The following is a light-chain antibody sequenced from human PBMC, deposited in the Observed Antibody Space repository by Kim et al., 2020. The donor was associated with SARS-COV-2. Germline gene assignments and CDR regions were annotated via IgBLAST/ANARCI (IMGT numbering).Light chain of an antibody. CDR2: LNSDGSH. V-gene: IGLV4-69*01. J-gene: IGLJ3*02. CDR3: QTWGTGIRV. Sequence: SVKLTCTLSSGHNSYAIAWHQQQPEKGPRYLMRLNSDGSHTKGDGIPDRFSGSSSGAERYLTISSLQSEDEADYYCQTWGTGIRVFGGGTQLTVL. CDR1: SGHNSYA.